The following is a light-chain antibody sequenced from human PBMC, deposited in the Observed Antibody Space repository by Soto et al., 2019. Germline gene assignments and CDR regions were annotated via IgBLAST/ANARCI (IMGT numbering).Light chain of an antibody. J-gene: IGKJ4*01. CDR3: QQSYSTPLT. CDR1: QSISSY. V-gene: IGKV1-39*01. CDR2: AAS. Sequence: DIQMTQSPSPLSASVRDRVTITCRASQSISSYLNWYQQKPGKAPKLLIYAASSLQSGVPSRFSGSGSGTDFTLTISSLQPEDFATYYCQQSYSTPLTFGGGTKVDIK.